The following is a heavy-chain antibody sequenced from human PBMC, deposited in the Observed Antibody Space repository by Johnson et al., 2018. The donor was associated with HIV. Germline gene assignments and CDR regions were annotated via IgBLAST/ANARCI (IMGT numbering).Heavy chain of an antibody. CDR3: ARDSDKWELRPGAFDI. D-gene: IGHD1-26*01. Sequence: VQLVESGGGLVQPGRSLRLSCTASGFTFGDYAMSWVRQAPGKGLEWVGFIRSKAYGGTTEYAASVKGRFTISRDNSKNTLYLQMNSLRAEDTAVYYCARDSDKWELRPGAFDIWGQGTMVTVSS. J-gene: IGHJ3*02. CDR2: IRSKAYGGTT. V-gene: IGHV3-49*04. CDR1: GFTFGDYA.